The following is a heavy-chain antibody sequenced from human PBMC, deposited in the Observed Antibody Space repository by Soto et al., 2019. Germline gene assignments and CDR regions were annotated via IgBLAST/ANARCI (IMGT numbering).Heavy chain of an antibody. V-gene: IGHV4-59*08. CDR1: GCSINSYC. D-gene: IGHD4-4*01. J-gene: IGHJ4*02. CDR3: ARHRRTTVAKFYFDN. Sequence: SETLSLTCTVSGCSINSYCWSWIRQPPGKGLEWIAYIFDSGNANYNPSLKNRVTISVDTSKNQFSLKLTSVTAADTAVYYCARHRRTTVAKFYFDNWGQGALVTVSS. CDR2: IFDSGNA.